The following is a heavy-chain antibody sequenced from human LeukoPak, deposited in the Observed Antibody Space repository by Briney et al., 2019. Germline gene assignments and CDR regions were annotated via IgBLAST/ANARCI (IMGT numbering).Heavy chain of an antibody. V-gene: IGHV4-30-2*01. CDR3: ARVRYCSSTSYYGAWFDP. CDR2: IYHSGST. Sequence: SETLSLTCAVSGGSTSSGGYSWSRIRQPPGKGLEWIGYIYHSGSTYYNPSLKSRVTISVDRSKNQFSLKLSSVTAADTAVYYCARVRYCSSTSYYGAWFDPWGQGTLVTVSS. J-gene: IGHJ5*02. D-gene: IGHD2-2*01. CDR1: GGSTSSGGYS.